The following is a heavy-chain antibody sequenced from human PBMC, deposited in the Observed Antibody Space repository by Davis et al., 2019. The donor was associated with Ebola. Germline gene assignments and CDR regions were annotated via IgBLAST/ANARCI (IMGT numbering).Heavy chain of an antibody. CDR2: IYYSGST. CDR1: GGSISSYY. J-gene: IGHJ4*02. Sequence: SETLSLTCTVSGGSISSYYWSWIRQPPGKGLEWIGYIYYSGSTNYNPSLKSRVTISVDTSKNQFSLKLSSVTAADTAVYYCARSSMTTVTSSLFDYWGQGTLVTVSS. D-gene: IGHD4-17*01. V-gene: IGHV4-59*01. CDR3: ARSSMTTVTSSLFDY.